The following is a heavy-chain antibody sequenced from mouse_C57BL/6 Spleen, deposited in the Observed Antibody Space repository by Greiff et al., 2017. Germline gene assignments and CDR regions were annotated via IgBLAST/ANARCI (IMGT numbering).Heavy chain of an antibody. CDR3: TRPSIYYDGSSYAMDY. Sequence: QVQLQQSGAELVRPGASVTLSCKASGYTFTDYEMHWVKQTPVHGLEWIGAIDPETGGTAYNQKFKGKAILTADKSSSTAYMELRSLTSEDSAVYYCTRPSIYYDGSSYAMDYWGQGTSVTVSS. J-gene: IGHJ4*01. CDR1: GYTFTDYE. CDR2: IDPETGGT. V-gene: IGHV1-15*01. D-gene: IGHD1-1*01.